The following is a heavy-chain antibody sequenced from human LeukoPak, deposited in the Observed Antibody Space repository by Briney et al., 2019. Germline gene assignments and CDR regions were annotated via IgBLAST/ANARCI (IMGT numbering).Heavy chain of an antibody. D-gene: IGHD3-22*01. CDR2: FDPEDGET. CDR3: ATSNYYDSSGYPKFDY. V-gene: IGHV1-24*01. Sequence: ASVKVSCKVSGYTLTQLSMHWVRQAPGQGLEGRGGFDPEDGETIYAQKFQGRVTMTEDTSTDTAYMELSSLRSEDTGVYYCATSNYYDSSGYPKFDYWGQGTLVTVSS. CDR1: GYTLTQLS. J-gene: IGHJ4*02.